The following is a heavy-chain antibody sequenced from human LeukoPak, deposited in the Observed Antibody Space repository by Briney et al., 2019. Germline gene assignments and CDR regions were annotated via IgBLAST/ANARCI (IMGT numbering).Heavy chain of an antibody. CDR1: GFTFSTFS. CDR3: SKNWPLPPSPGDG. V-gene: IGHV3-23*01. D-gene: IGHD2-15*01. Sequence: GGSLRLSCAASGFTFSTFSMSWVRQAPGKGLEWVSTTSGRGDSTFYADSVKGRFTISRDNSKNTLYLQMNGLRAEDTAVYFCSKNWPLPPSPGDGWGQGTLVTVSS. J-gene: IGHJ4*02. CDR2: TSGRGDST.